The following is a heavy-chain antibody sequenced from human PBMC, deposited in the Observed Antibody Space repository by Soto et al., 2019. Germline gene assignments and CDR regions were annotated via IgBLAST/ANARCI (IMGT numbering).Heavy chain of an antibody. J-gene: IGHJ4*02. CDR3: ARAAYSSSWYPPFDT. CDR2: INAGNGNT. V-gene: IGHV1-3*01. CDR1: GYTFTSYA. D-gene: IGHD6-13*01. Sequence: GASVKVSCKASGYTFTSYARHWVRQAPGQRLEWMGGINAGNGNTKYSQKFQGRGTSTRDTSARTAYMELSSLRSEDTAVYSCARAAYSSSWYPPFDTWGPGTLVSVSS.